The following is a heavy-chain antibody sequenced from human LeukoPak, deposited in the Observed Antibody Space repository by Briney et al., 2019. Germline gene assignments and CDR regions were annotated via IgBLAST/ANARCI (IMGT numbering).Heavy chain of an antibody. J-gene: IGHJ5*02. CDR3: ARDGVPAAKGGWFDP. CDR1: GFTFDDYA. V-gene: IGHV3-20*04. CDR2: INWNGGST. D-gene: IGHD2-2*01. Sequence: GGSLRLSCAASGFTFDDYAMHWVRQAPGKGLEWVSGINWNGGSTGYADSVKGRFTISRDNAKNSLYLQMNSLRAEDTAVYYCARDGVPAAKGGWFDPWGQGTLVTVSS.